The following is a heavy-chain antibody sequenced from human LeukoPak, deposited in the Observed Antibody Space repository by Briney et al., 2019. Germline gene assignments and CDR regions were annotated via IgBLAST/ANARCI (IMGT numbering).Heavy chain of an antibody. V-gene: IGHV3-53*01. CDR3: ARVEYSYGGFDY. J-gene: IGHJ4*02. CDR2: IYSGGST. Sequence: GGSLRLSCAASGFTVSSNYMSWVRQAPGKGLEWVSVIYSGGSTYYADSVKGRFTISRDNSKNTLYLQMNSLRAEDTAVYYCARVEYSYGGFDYWGQGTLVTVSS. CDR1: GFTVSSNY. D-gene: IGHD5-18*01.